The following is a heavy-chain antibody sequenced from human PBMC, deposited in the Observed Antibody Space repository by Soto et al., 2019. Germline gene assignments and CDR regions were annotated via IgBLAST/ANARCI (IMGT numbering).Heavy chain of an antibody. CDR3: ARGIYYGTDG. CDR2: IDPSGGST. V-gene: IGHV1-46*04. J-gene: IGHJ6*02. Sequence: QVLLVQSGAEVKKAGASVKVSCKASGYSFSSYHIHWVRQAPGQGLEWMGIIDPSGGSTTYAQNLQDRVTMTRDTSTSIVYMELSSLRSEDTAVYYCARGIYYGTDGWGQGTTVTVSS. CDR1: GYSFSSYH.